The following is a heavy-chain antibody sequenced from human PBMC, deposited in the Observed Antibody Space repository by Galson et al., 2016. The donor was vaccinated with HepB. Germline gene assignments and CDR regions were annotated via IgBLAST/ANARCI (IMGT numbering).Heavy chain of an antibody. Sequence: SVKVSCKASGYTFTSYYMHWVRQAPGQGLEWMGIINPSGGSTSYAQKFQGRVTMTRDTSTSTVYMELNSLRSEDAAVYYCARESWVTIFGMAPPTYGMDVWGQGTTVTVSS. CDR3: ARESWVTIFGMAPPTYGMDV. CDR2: INPSGGST. D-gene: IGHD3-3*01. CDR1: GYTFTSYY. V-gene: IGHV1-46*01. J-gene: IGHJ6*02.